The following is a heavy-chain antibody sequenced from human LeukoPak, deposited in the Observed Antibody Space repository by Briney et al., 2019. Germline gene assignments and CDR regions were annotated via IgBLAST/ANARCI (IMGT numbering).Heavy chain of an antibody. Sequence: AGGSLRLSCAASGFTVTTNYMSWVRQAPGKGLEWVSVIYSGGITYYADSVKGRFTISRDSSKNTLYLQMNSLRVEDTAVYYCASRPSSGSNWGHGTLVTVSS. V-gene: IGHV3-66*02. CDR1: GFTVTTNY. J-gene: IGHJ4*01. CDR2: IYSGGIT. CDR3: ASRPSSGSN. D-gene: IGHD6-19*01.